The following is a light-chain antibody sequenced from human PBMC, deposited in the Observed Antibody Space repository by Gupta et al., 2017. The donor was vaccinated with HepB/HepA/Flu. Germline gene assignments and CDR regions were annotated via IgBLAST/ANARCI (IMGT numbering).Light chain of an antibody. J-gene: IGLJ1*01. Sequence: QSALTHPASVSGSPGQSITISCTGTSSDVGEYNYVSWYQHHPGKAPKLMIYDVSNRPSGVSDRFSGSKSGNTASLTISGLQTEDEADYYCSSYTSSSTLFVFGTGTKVTVL. CDR2: DVS. CDR1: SSDVGEYNY. CDR3: SSYTSSSTLFV. V-gene: IGLV2-14*03.